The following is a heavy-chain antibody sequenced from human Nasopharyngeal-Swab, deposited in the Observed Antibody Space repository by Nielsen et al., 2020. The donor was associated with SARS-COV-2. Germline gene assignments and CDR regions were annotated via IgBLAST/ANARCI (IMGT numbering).Heavy chain of an antibody. CDR3: AREVIIDS. D-gene: IGHD3-10*01. V-gene: IGHV3-7*01. J-gene: IGHJ4*02. Sequence: GGSLRPSCTASGFRFGRYWMSWVRQFPGKGLEWVANVNEDGSEKYYVDSVKGRFTISRDNAKNSLHLQMDSLRAEDTAVYYCAREVIIDSWGQGTLVTVSS. CDR1: GFRFGRYW. CDR2: VNEDGSEK.